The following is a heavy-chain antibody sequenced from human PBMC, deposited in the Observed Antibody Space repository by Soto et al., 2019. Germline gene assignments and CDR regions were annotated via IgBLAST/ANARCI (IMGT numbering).Heavy chain of an antibody. CDR1: GFTFSSYW. D-gene: IGHD3-22*01. CDR2: INVDGSRI. V-gene: IGHV3-74*01. J-gene: IGHJ4*02. CDR3: IRGDGDRYDGHGYLGRH. Sequence: EVQLVESGGGLVQPGGSLRLSCAASGFTFSSYWMHWVRQAPGKGLVWVSRINVDGSRISYADSVKGRCTISRDNAKNXVYLEMNSLGVEETAVYYCIRGDGDRYDGHGYLGRHWGQGTLVTVST.